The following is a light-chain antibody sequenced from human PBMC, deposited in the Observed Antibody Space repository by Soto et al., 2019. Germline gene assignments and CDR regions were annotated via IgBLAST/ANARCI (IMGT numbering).Light chain of an antibody. Sequence: QSVLTQPPSVSAAPGQKVTVSCSGSSSNIGNNYVSWYQQLPETAPRLLISQNNKRPSGIPDRFSDSKSGTSATLGITGLQTGDEADYYCEAWDSSLSTVVIGGGTQLTVL. J-gene: IGLJ2*01. V-gene: IGLV1-51*02. CDR3: EAWDSSLSTVV. CDR1: SSNIGNNY. CDR2: QNN.